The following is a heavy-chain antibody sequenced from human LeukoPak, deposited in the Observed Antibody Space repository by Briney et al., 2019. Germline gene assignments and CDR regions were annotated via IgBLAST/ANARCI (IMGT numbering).Heavy chain of an antibody. Sequence: GGSLRLSCAASGFTFSSYSMNWVRQAPGKGLEWVAVIWYDGRNKYYADSVKGRFTISRDNSKNTLCLQMNSLRAEDTAVYYCARVPSPYSSGLRVSYFDYWGQGTLVTVSS. CDR3: ARVPSPYSSGLRVSYFDY. V-gene: IGHV3-33*08. CDR1: GFTFSSYS. D-gene: IGHD6-19*01. J-gene: IGHJ4*02. CDR2: IWYDGRNK.